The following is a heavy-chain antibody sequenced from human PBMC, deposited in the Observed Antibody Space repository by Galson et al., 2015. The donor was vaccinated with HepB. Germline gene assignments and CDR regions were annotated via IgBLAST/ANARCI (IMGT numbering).Heavy chain of an antibody. CDR2: TYYRSKWYN. D-gene: IGHD2-15*01. CDR1: GDSVSSNSAA. Sequence: CAISGDSVSSNSAAWNWIRQSPSRGLEWLGRTYYRSKWYNDYAVSVKSRITINPDTSKSQFSLQLNSVTPEDTAVYYCARAYTGYCSGGSCYSDYGMDVWGQGTTVTVSS. J-gene: IGHJ6*02. CDR3: ARAYTGYCSGGSCYSDYGMDV. V-gene: IGHV6-1*01.